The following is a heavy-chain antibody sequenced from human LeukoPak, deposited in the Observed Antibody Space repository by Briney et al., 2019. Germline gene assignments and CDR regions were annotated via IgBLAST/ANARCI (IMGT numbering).Heavy chain of an antibody. CDR3: ARGGDFGYSYGGYYYMDV. V-gene: IGHV3-13*01. Sequence: AGSLRLSCAASGFTFSSYDMHWVRHAAGKGLEWVSAIGTAGDTYYPDSVKGRFTISRENSKNSFYLQMNSLRAGDTAVYYCARGGDFGYSYGGYYYMDVWGKGTTVTVSS. D-gene: IGHD5-18*01. CDR2: IGTAGDT. J-gene: IGHJ6*03. CDR1: GFTFSSYD.